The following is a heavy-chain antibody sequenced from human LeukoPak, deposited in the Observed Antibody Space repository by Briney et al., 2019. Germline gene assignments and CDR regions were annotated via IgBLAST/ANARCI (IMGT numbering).Heavy chain of an antibody. V-gene: IGHV3-21*01. CDR1: GFTFSSYS. Sequence: SGGSLRLFCAASGFTFSSYSMNWVRQAPGKGLEWVSSISTSSSYIYYAHSVKGRFTISRDNAKNSLYLQMNSLRAEDTAMYYCAKDRSAPHMLWNAFDIWGQGTMVTVSS. CDR3: AKDRSAPHMLWNAFDI. J-gene: IGHJ3*02. CDR2: ISTSSSYI. D-gene: IGHD2-8*01.